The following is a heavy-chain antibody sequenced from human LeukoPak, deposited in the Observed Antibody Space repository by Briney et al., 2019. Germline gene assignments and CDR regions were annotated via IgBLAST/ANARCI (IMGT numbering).Heavy chain of an antibody. CDR2: IRTGGDYI. J-gene: IGHJ4*02. Sequence: PGGSLRLSCATSGFFFSAYRMNWVRQDPGKGLEWVSSIRTGGDYIYYADSVQGRFTISRDNAKKSLYLQMNSLRVEDTAVYFCARWDDLLHFDYWGQGVLVTVSS. D-gene: IGHD3-3*01. V-gene: IGHV3-21*01. CDR3: ARWDDLLHFDY. CDR1: GFFFSAYR.